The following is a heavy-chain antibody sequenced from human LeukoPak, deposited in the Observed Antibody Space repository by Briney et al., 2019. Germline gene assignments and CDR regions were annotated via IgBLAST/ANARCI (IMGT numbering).Heavy chain of an antibody. V-gene: IGHV3-21*01. CDR3: ASASNGCLLD. Sequence: PGGSLRLSCAASGFTFSSYSMNWGRQAPREGLEWVSSISSSSSYIYYADSVKGRFTISRDNAKNSLYLQMNSLRAEDTAVYYCASASNGCLLDWGQGTLVTVSS. CDR1: GFTFSSYS. CDR2: ISSSSSYI. D-gene: IGHD2-8*01. J-gene: IGHJ4*02.